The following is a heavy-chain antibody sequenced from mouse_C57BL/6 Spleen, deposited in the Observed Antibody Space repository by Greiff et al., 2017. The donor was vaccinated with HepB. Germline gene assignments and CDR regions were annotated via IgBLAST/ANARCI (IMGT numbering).Heavy chain of an antibody. CDR2: IDPSDSDT. J-gene: IGHJ4*01. V-gene: IGHV1-52*01. CDR3: ARFRSHPGDYAMDY. Sequence: QVQLQQSGAELVRPGSSVKLSCKASGYTFTSYWMHWVKQRPIQGLEWIGNIDPSDSDTHYNQKFKDKATLTVDKSSSTAYMQLSSLTSEDSAVYYCARFRSHPGDYAMDYWGQGTSVTVSS. CDR1: GYTFTSYW.